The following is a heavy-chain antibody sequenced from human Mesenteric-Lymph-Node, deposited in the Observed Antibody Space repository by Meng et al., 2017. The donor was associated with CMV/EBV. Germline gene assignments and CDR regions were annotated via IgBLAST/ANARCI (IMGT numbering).Heavy chain of an antibody. V-gene: IGHV4-39*01. Sequence: SGPSVSHSFYYWGWARQAPGKGLEYIGTGYHTGVTYYNPSLEGRVTISVDTSKNLFSLTVTAMTVADAATYYCVRRTRDYPGSPIDVWGQGILVTVSS. J-gene: IGHJ4*02. CDR1: GPSVSHSFYY. D-gene: IGHD1-26*01. CDR3: VRRTRDYPGSPIDV. CDR2: GYHTGVT.